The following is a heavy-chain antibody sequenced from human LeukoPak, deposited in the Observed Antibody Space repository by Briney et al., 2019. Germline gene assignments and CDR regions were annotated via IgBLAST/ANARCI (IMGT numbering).Heavy chain of an antibody. V-gene: IGHV3-30-3*01. J-gene: IGHJ4*02. CDR2: ISYDGSNK. Sequence: GGSLRLSCAASGFTFSSYAMHWVRQAPGKGLEWVAVISYDGSNKYYADSVKGRFTISRDNSKNTVPLQMNSLRAEDTAVYYCTRRARDVDCWGQGTLVTVSS. CDR1: GFTFSSYA. CDR3: TRRARDVDC.